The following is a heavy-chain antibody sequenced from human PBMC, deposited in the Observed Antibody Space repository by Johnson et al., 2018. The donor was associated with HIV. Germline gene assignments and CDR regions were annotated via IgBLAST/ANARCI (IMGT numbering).Heavy chain of an antibody. CDR1: GFTFSSYG. D-gene: IGHD2-15*01. CDR2: ISYDGSNK. V-gene: IGHV3-30*02. Sequence: QVQLVESGGGVVQPGGSLRLSCAASGFTFSSYGMHWVRQAPGKGLEWVAFISYDGSNKYYADSVKGRFTISRDNSKNTLYLQMNSLRAEDTAVYYCAKDLWWELLLVAFDIWGQGTMCTVSS. J-gene: IGHJ3*02. CDR3: AKDLWWELLLVAFDI.